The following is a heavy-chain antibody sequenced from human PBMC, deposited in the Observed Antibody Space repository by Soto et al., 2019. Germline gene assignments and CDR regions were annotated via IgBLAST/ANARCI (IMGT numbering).Heavy chain of an antibody. D-gene: IGHD5-18*01. CDR3: ARNGYFYGSLYYFDY. CDR1: GGSISSSNW. CDR2: IHHTGST. J-gene: IGHJ4*02. V-gene: IGHV4-4*02. Sequence: SETLSLTCAVSGGSISSSNWWSWVRQPPGKGLEWIGEIHHTGSTNYNPSLKSRVTISVDKSENQFSLKLTSVTAADTAVYYCARNGYFYGSLYYFDYWGQGTRVTVSS.